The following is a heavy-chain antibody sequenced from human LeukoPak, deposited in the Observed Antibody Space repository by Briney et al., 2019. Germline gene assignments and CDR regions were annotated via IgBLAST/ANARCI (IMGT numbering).Heavy chain of an antibody. V-gene: IGHV3-48*03. CDR1: GFTFSSYE. CDR3: ARRATLTYYGLDV. Sequence: GGSLRLSCAASGFTFSSYEMNWVRQAPGKGLEWVSYINYNGETTYYADSVKGRLTISRDNARSSLFLQMNSLRAEDTAVYYCARRATLTYYGLDVWGQGTTVTVSS. CDR2: INYNGETT. J-gene: IGHJ6*02. D-gene: IGHD5-24*01.